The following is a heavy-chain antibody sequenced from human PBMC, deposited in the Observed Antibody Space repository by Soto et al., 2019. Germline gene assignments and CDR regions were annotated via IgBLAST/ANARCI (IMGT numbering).Heavy chain of an antibody. Sequence: ASVKVSCKASGYTFTSYAMHWVRQAPGQRLEWMGWINAGNGNTKYSQKFQGRVTITRDTSASTAYMELSSLRSEDTAVYYCARGYQLFGLGRDNWFDPWGQGTLVTVSS. CDR1: GYTFTSYA. CDR2: INAGNGNT. V-gene: IGHV1-3*01. D-gene: IGHD2-2*01. CDR3: ARGYQLFGLGRDNWFDP. J-gene: IGHJ5*02.